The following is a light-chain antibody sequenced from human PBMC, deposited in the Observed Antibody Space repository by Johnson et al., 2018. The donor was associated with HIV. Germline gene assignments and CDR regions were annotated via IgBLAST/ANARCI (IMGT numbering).Light chain of an antibody. CDR1: SSNIGNNY. V-gene: IGLV1-51*01. Sequence: QSVLTQPPSVSAAPGQKVTISCSGSSSNIGNNYVSWYQQLPGTAPKLLIYDNDKRPSGIPDRFSASQSGSSATLGITGLQTGDEADYYCATWDSSLSAYVFGPGTKVTIL. J-gene: IGLJ1*01. CDR3: ATWDSSLSAYV. CDR2: DND.